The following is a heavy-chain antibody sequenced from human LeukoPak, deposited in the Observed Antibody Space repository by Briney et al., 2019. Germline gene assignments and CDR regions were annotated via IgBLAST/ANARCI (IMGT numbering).Heavy chain of an antibody. CDR2: ISGSGGST. J-gene: IGHJ4*02. V-gene: IGHV3-23*01. D-gene: IGHD3-10*01. Sequence: GGSLRLSCAASGFTFSSYAMSWVRQAPGKWLEWVSPISGSGGSTYYADSVKGRFTISRDNSKNTLYLQMNSLRAEDTAVYYCAKDMKYYVSGSPYYCDYWGQGTLVTVSS. CDR3: AKDMKYYVSGSPYYCDY. CDR1: GFTFSSYA.